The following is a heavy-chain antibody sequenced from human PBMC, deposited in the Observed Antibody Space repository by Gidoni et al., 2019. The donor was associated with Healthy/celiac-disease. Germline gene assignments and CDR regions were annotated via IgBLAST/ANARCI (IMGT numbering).Heavy chain of an antibody. CDR2: SSSSSSYI. V-gene: IGHV3-21*01. Sequence: EVQLVESGGGLVKPGGSLRLSCAASGFPFSSYSMNWVRQAPGKGLGWVSSSSSSSSYIYYADSVKGRFTSSRDNAKNSLYLQMNSLRAEDTAVYYCARELSMTTVTTSDYWGQGTLVTVSS. CDR1: GFPFSSYS. CDR3: ARELSMTTVTTSDY. J-gene: IGHJ4*02. D-gene: IGHD4-17*01.